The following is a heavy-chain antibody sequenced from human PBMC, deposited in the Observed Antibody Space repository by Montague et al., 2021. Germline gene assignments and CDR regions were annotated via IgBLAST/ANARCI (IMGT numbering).Heavy chain of an antibody. CDR2: IPHGGST. Sequence: SETLSLTCTVSRSPLNSDYYWGWLRPPPGKVLESIGSIPHGGSTYYNPSLKSRVTISVDTSNNHFSLKLRSVTAADTAMYYCARVRVCFEYLDSWGKGITVAVSS. V-gene: IGHV4-38-2*02. D-gene: IGHD2/OR15-2a*01. CDR3: ARVRVCFEYLDS. CDR1: RSPLNSDYY. J-gene: IGHJ6*04.